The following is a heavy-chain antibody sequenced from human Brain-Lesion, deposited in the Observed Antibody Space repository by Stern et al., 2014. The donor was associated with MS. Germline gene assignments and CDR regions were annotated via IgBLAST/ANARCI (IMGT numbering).Heavy chain of an antibody. Sequence: VQLVESGAEAKKPGSSVKVSCQASGNTFTNRYLHWVRQAPGQALEWMGWITPFTGNTNYAQNFQDRVTITMDRSMSTAYMDLSSLRSDDTAIYFCAEGGSYGFVYWGQGTLVTVSS. CDR1: GNTFTNRY. D-gene: IGHD4-17*01. CDR3: AEGGSYGFVY. J-gene: IGHJ4*02. CDR2: ITPFTGNT. V-gene: IGHV1-45*02.